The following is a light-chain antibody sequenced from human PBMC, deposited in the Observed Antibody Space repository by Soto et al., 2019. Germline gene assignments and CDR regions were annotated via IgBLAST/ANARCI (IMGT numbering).Light chain of an antibody. CDR1: QSVSSSY. V-gene: IGKV3-20*01. CDR3: QQYGSSPFT. CDR2: GAS. Sequence: EIVLTQSPGTLSLSPGERATLSCRASQSVSSSYLAWYQQKPGQAPRHLIYGASSRATGIPDRFSGSGSGRDFTLTISRLEPEDFAVYYCQQYGSSPFTFGPGTKVDIK. J-gene: IGKJ3*01.